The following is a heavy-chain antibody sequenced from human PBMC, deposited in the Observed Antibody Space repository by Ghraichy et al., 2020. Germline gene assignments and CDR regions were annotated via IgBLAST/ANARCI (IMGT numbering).Heavy chain of an antibody. V-gene: IGHV4-4*02. Sequence: SETLSLTCAVSGGSISSSNWWSWVRQPPGKGLEWIGEIYHSGSTNYNPSLKSRVTISVDKSRNHFSLKLSSVTAADTAVYYCARVQQLSGYYYYYMDVWGKGTTVTVSS. J-gene: IGHJ6*03. CDR3: ARVQQLSGYYYYYMDV. CDR2: IYHSGST. D-gene: IGHD1-1*01. CDR1: GGSISSSNW.